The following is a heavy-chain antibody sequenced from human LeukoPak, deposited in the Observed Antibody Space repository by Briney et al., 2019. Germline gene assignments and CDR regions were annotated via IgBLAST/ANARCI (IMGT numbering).Heavy chain of an antibody. CDR3: ARGDFESYGDYSISAFDI. J-gene: IGHJ3*02. Sequence: PSETLSLTCAVYGGSFSGYYWSWIRQPPGKGLEWIGEINHSGSTNYNPSLKSRVTISVDTSKNQFSLKLSSVTAADTAVYYCARGDFESYGDYSISAFDIWGQGTMVTVSS. CDR2: INHSGST. CDR1: GGSFSGYY. D-gene: IGHD4-17*01. V-gene: IGHV4-34*01.